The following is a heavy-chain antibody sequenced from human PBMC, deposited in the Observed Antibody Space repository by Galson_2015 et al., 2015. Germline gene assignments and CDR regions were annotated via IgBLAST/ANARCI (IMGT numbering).Heavy chain of an antibody. D-gene: IGHD2-2*01. J-gene: IGHJ5*02. V-gene: IGHV4-31*03. CDR1: GGSISSGGYY. CDR3: ARGPTADIVVVPAALDP. Sequence: TLSLTCTVSGGSISSGGYYWSWIRQHPGKGLEWIGYIYYSGSTYYNPSLKSRVTISVDTSKNQFSLKLSSVTAADTAVYYCARGPTADIVVVPAALDPWGQGTLVTVSS. CDR2: IYYSGST.